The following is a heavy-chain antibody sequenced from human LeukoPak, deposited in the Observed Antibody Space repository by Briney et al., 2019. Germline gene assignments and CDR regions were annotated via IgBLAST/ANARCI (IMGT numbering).Heavy chain of an antibody. CDR1: GGSISSGDYY. V-gene: IGHV4-30-2*01. CDR2: IYHSGST. D-gene: IGHD1-26*01. J-gene: IGHJ4*02. CDR3: AREQEGGSYQIDY. Sequence: PSQTLSLTCTVSGGSISSGDYYWSWIRQPPGKGLEWIGYIYHSGSTYYNPSLKSRVTISVDRSKNQFSLKLSSVTAADTAVYYCAREQEGGSYQIDYWGQGTLVTVSS.